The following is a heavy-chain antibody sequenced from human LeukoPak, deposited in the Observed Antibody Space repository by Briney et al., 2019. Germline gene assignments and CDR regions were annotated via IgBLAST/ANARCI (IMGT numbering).Heavy chain of an antibody. D-gene: IGHD6-19*01. V-gene: IGHV3-21*01. CDR3: ARDRSGWYLRYFDY. J-gene: IGHJ4*02. CDR2: ISSSSSYI. CDR1: GFTFSSYS. Sequence: GGSLRLSCAASGFTFSSYSMNWVRQAPGKGLEWVSSISSSSSYIYYADSVKGRFTISRDNAKNSLYLQMNSLRAEDTAVYYCARDRSGWYLRYFDYWGQGTLVTVSS.